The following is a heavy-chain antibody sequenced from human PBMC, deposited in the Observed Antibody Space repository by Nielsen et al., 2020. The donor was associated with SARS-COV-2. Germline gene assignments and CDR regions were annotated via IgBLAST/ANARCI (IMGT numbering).Heavy chain of an antibody. CDR3: ARHAGSLYDILTGYYRSVDHFDY. J-gene: IGHJ4*02. V-gene: IGHV4-39*01. CDR2: IYYSGST. Sequence: WIRQPPGKGLEWIGSIYYSGSTYYNPSLKSRVTISVDTSKNQFSLKLSSVTAADTAVYYCARHAGSLYDILTGYYRSVDHFDYWGQGTLVTVSS. D-gene: IGHD3-9*01.